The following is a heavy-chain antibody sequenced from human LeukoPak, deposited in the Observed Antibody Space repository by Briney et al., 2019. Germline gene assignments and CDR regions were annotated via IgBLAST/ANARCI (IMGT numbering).Heavy chain of an antibody. D-gene: IGHD1-26*01. V-gene: IGHV4-39*01. CDR2: IYYTGNT. J-gene: IGHJ4*02. CDR3: VKSGGYGLIDY. CDR1: GASISGSGYY. Sequence: SETLSLTCAVSGASISGSGYYLGWLRQSPGKGLEWIGNIYYTGNTYYNASLQSRVTISIDTSENQFSLRLNSVTAADTAMYYCVKSGGYGLIDYWGPGTLVTVSS.